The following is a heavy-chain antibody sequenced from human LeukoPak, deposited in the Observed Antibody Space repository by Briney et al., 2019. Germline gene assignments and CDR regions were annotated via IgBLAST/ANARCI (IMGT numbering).Heavy chain of an antibody. D-gene: IGHD6-19*01. CDR3: AREYRSGWCVSY. CDR1: GYTFTGYY. V-gene: IGHV1-2*02. Sequence: ASVKVSCKASGYTFTGYYIHWGGQAPGQGREWMGWINPNSGGAIYAQNFQGRVTMTRDTSISTAYMELSGLTSDDTAVYYCAREYRSGWCVSYWGQGTLVTVSS. J-gene: IGHJ4*02. CDR2: INPNSGGA.